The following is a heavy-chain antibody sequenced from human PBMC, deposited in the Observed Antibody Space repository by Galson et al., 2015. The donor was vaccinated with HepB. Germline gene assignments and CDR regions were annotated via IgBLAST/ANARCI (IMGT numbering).Heavy chain of an antibody. CDR1: GFTFSSLG. CDR3: AREDRNTFIVSFDY. Sequence: SLRLSCAASGFTFSSLGMTWVRQAPGKGLECVSAIGVNPGNTDYADSVRGRFTISRDNSKNVLYLQMSSLRDEDTAIYFCAREDRNTFIVSFDYWGQGARVTVSS. V-gene: IGHV3-23*01. J-gene: IGHJ4*02. CDR2: IGVNPGNT. D-gene: IGHD2-15*01.